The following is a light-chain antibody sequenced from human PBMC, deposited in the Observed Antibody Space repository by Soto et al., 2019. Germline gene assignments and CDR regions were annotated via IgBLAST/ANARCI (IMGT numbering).Light chain of an antibody. V-gene: IGLV2-14*01. CDR3: SSYTSSNTLL. J-gene: IGLJ2*01. CDR2: DVS. Sequence: QSVLTQPASVSGSPGQSITISCTGTSSDVGGYNFVSWYQQHPGKAPKLMIYDVSNRPSGVSNRFSGSKSGNTASLTISGLHGEDEADYYCSSYTSSNTLLFGGGTQLTVL. CDR1: SSDVGGYNF.